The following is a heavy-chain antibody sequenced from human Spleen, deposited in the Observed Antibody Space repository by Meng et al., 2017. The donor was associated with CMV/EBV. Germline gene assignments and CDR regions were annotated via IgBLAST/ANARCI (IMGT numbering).Heavy chain of an antibody. Sequence: LSLTCAVYGGSFGGYYWSWIRQPPGKGLERIGEINHSGRTNYNPSLKSRVTISVDTSKNQFSLRLTSVTAADTAVYYCARGGTTFDYWGQGTLVTVSS. CDR3: ARGGTTFDY. D-gene: IGHD4-17*01. CDR1: GGSFGGYY. V-gene: IGHV4-34*01. J-gene: IGHJ4*02. CDR2: INHSGRT.